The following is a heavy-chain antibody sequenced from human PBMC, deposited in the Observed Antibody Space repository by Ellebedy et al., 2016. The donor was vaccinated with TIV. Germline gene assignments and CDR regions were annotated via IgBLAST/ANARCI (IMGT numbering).Heavy chain of an antibody. V-gene: IGHV3-21*01. Sequence: GESLKISCAASGFAFGGFAMNWVRQAPGKGLQWVSSISYNGDETFYADSVRGRFTISRDNAMNSLYLQMNSLRVEDTAVYYCARDGVTTRFSLFDYWGQGTLVTVSS. CDR3: ARDGVTTRFSLFDY. CDR1: GFAFGGFA. D-gene: IGHD4-11*01. J-gene: IGHJ4*02. CDR2: ISYNGDET.